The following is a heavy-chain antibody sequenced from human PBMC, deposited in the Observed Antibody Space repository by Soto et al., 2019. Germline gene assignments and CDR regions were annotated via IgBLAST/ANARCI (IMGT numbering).Heavy chain of an antibody. D-gene: IGHD6-6*01. CDR1: GYTFTSYY. Sequence: GASVKVSCKASGYTFTSYYMHWVRQAPGQGLEGMGIINPSGGSTSYAQKFQGRVTMTRDTSTSTVDMELSSLRSEDTAVCYCSRAAPLYSSSSGNWFDPWGQGTLVTVSS. CDR3: SRAAPLYSSSSGNWFDP. CDR2: INPSGGST. V-gene: IGHV1-46*01. J-gene: IGHJ5*02.